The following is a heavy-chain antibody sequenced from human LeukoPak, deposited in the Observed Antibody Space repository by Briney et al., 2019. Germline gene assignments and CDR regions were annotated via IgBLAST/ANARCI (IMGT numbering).Heavy chain of an antibody. Sequence: PGGSLRLSCAASGFTFSSYGMHWVRQAPGKGLEWVAVISYDGSNKYYADSAKGRFTISRDNSKNTLYLQMNSLRAEDTAVYYCSYDSSGATRGALDYWGQGTLVTVSS. V-gene: IGHV3-30*03. J-gene: IGHJ4*02. CDR2: ISYDGSNK. CDR1: GFTFSSYG. D-gene: IGHD3-22*01. CDR3: SYDSSGATRGALDY.